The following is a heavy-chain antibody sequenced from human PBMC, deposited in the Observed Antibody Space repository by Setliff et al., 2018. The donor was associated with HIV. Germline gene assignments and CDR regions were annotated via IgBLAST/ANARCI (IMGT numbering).Heavy chain of an antibody. CDR2: INPNSGGT. D-gene: IGHD3-10*01. V-gene: IGHV1-2*02. CDR3: ARVGSRTIWFLLDY. CDR1: GYTFTGYY. Sequence: ASVKVSCKASGYTFTGYYMHWVRQAPGQGLDWMGWINPNSGGTSYAQKFQGRVTMTRDTSITTAYMELSGLRSDDTAVYYCARVGSRTIWFLLDYWGQGTLVTVSS. J-gene: IGHJ4*02.